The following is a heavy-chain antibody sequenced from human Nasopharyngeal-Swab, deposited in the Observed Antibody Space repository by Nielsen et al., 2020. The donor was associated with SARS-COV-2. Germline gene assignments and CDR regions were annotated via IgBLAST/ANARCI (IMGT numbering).Heavy chain of an antibody. CDR1: RYTFTGYY. V-gene: IGHV1-2*02. CDR2: INPNSGGT. D-gene: IGHD2-2*01. Sequence: SVKVSCKASRYTFTGYYMHWVRQAPGQGLEWMGWINPNSGGTNYAQKFQGRVTMTRDTSISTAYMELSRLRSDDTAVYYCARDQMVVVPAAINYYYYGMDVWGQGTTVTVSS. J-gene: IGHJ6*02. CDR3: ARDQMVVVPAAINYYYYGMDV.